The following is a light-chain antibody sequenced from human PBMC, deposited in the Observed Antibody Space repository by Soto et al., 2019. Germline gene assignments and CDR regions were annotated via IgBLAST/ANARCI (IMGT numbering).Light chain of an antibody. CDR3: QQYYSTPLT. CDR2: WAS. J-gene: IGKJ4*01. Sequence: DIVMTQSPDSLAVSLGERATINCKSSQSILYSSNNKNYLTWYQQKPGQPPKMLFYWASTRESGVPDRFSGSESGTDFTLTISSLQAEDVAVYYCQQYYSTPLTCGGGTKVEIK. V-gene: IGKV4-1*01. CDR1: QSILYSSNNKNY.